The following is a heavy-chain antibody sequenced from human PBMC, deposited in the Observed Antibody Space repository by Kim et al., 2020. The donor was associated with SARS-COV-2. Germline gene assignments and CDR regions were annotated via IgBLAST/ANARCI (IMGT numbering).Heavy chain of an antibody. V-gene: IGHV4-39*01. CDR3: ARQGEYKYSSSWYKVGYYYGMDV. J-gene: IGHJ6*02. D-gene: IGHD6-13*01. CDR2: IYYSGST. CDR1: GGSISSSSYY. Sequence: SETLSLTCTVSGGSISSSSYYWGWIRQPPGKGLEWIGSIYYSGSTYYNPSLKSRVTISVDTSKNQFSLKLSSVTAADTAVYYCARQGEYKYSSSWYKVGYYYGMDVWGQGTTVTVSS.